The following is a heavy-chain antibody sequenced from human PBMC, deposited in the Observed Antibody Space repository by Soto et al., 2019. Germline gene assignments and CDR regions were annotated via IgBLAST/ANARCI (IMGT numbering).Heavy chain of an antibody. CDR1: GGTFNNYA. J-gene: IGHJ3*02. Sequence: QVQLVQSGAEVKKPGSSVKVSCKASGGTFNNYAISWVRQAPGQGLEWMGGIIPIFGTSNYAQRFKGRVTINADESKSTAYMELSSLRSEDTAVYYCAKDNGGRLQTSNGFDIWGQGTMVTVSS. CDR2: IIPIFGTS. D-gene: IGHD5-18*01. V-gene: IGHV1-69*01. CDR3: AKDNGGRLQTSNGFDI.